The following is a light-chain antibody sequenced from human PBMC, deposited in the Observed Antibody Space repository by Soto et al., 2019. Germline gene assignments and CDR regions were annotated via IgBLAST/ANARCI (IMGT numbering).Light chain of an antibody. CDR1: QSISKY. CDR2: DAS. V-gene: IGKV3-11*01. Sequence: EIVLTQSPVTLSLSPRERATLSCRASQSISKYLAWYQQKPGQAPRLLIYDASNRAAGIPARFTGSGSVTDFTLTISSLEPEDFAVYYCQQRSNWRGPFCGGTKVQIQ. J-gene: IGKJ4*01. CDR3: QQRSNWRGP.